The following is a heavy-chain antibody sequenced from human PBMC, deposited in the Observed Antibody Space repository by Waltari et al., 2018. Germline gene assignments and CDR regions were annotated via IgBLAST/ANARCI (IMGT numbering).Heavy chain of an antibody. V-gene: IGHV1-8*01. Sequence: QLVQSGAEVKKPEASVKVACKASGYTFTRYDIDCVRQATGQGLEWMGWMNPNSGNTGYAQKFQGRVTMTRNTSISTAYMELSSLRSEDTAVYYCARMALGYHDSSGYHWRQGTLVTVSS. J-gene: IGHJ4*02. D-gene: IGHD3-22*01. CDR2: MNPNSGNT. CDR3: ARMALGYHDSSGYH. CDR1: GYTFTRYD.